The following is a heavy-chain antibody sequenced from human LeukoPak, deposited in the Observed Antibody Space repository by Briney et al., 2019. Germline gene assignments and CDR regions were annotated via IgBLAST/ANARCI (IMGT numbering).Heavy chain of an antibody. V-gene: IGHV1-18*01. J-gene: IGHJ4*02. CDR2: ISAYNGNT. CDR1: GYTFTSYG. Sequence: ASVKVSCKASGYTFTSYGISWVRQAPGQGLEWMGWISAYNGNTNYAQKLQGRVTMTTDTSTSTAYMELRSLRSDDTAVYYCARSSPHWGIMITFGGVIDPFYFDYWGQGTLVTVSS. D-gene: IGHD3-16*02. CDR3: ARSSPHWGIMITFGGVIDPFYFDY.